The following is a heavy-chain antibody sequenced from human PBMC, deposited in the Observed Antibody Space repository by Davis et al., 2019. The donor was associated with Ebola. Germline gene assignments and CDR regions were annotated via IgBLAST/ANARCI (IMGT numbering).Heavy chain of an antibody. Sequence: AASVKVSCKASGYTFTSYAMNWVRQATGQGLEWMGWMNPNSGNTGYAQKFQGRVTMTRNTSISTAYMELSSLRSEDTAVYYCARVRKRSSPYYFDYWGQGTLVTVSS. J-gene: IGHJ4*02. D-gene: IGHD1-26*01. V-gene: IGHV1-8*02. CDR3: ARVRKRSSPYYFDY. CDR2: MNPNSGNT. CDR1: GYTFTSYA.